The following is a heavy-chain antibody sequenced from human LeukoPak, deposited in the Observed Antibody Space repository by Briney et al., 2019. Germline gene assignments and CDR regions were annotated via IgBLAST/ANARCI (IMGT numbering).Heavy chain of an antibody. V-gene: IGHV3-23*01. CDR2: ISGSGGST. J-gene: IGHJ6*03. Sequence: GGSLRLSCAASGFTFSTYTMSWVRQAPGKGLEWVSAISGSGGSTFYADSVKGRFTISRDNAKNSLYLQMNSLRAEDTAVYYCARAILKDYYYYMDVWGKGTTVTVSS. CDR3: ARAILKDYYYYMDV. CDR1: GFTFSTYT.